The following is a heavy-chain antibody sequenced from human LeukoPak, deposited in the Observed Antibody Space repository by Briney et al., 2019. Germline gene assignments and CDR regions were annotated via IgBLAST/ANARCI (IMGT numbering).Heavy chain of an antibody. CDR3: ARETDSVVVPAAIEVPRALDP. Sequence: GSVNVSRTASGYTFTGYYMHGVRQAPGQGREGMGWINPNSGGTNNAQKFQGRVTMTRETSISTAYMELSRLRSDDTAVYYCARETDSVVVPAAIEVPRALDPWGQGTLVTVSS. CDR2: INPNSGGT. CDR1: GYTFTGYY. J-gene: IGHJ5*02. V-gene: IGHV1-2*02. D-gene: IGHD2-2*01.